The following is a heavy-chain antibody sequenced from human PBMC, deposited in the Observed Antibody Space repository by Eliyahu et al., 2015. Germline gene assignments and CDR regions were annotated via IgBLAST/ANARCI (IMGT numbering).Heavy chain of an antibody. Sequence: QVQLVQSGAEVKKPGSSVKVSCKASGVTFSSSAISWVRQAPGQGLEWLGGIIPIFGTAKYAQKFQGRVTITADESTTTAYMELSSLRSEDTAVYYCAREGAGTPFDPWGQGTLVTVSS. D-gene: IGHD1-7*01. CDR1: GVTFSSSA. CDR2: IIPIFGTA. CDR3: AREGAGTPFDP. V-gene: IGHV1-69*01. J-gene: IGHJ5*02.